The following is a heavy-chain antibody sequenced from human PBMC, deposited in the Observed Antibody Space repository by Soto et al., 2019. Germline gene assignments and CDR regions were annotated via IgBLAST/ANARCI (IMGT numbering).Heavy chain of an antibody. CDR1: GFTFTSYW. CDR2: IKQDGSEK. V-gene: IGHV3-7*01. J-gene: IGHJ3*02. CDR3: ARDALIRYFDWLGDAFDI. Sequence: GESLKISCAASGFTFTSYWMSWVRQAPGKGLEWVANIKQDGSEKNYVDSVKGRFTISRDNGKISLYLQMNSLRAEDTAVYYCARDALIRYFDWLGDAFDIWGQGTMVTVSS. D-gene: IGHD3-9*01.